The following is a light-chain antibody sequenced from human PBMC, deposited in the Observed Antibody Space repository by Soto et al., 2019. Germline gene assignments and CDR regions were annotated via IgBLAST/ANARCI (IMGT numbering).Light chain of an antibody. Sequence: QSALTQPASVSGSPGQSITISCTGTSSDVGGYNYVSWYQQQAGKAPKLIIHEVSNQPSGVSNRFSGSKSGNTASLTISGLQAEDEADYYCDSYTSSRAYVFGIGTKVTVL. V-gene: IGLV2-14*01. CDR2: EVS. CDR3: DSYTSSRAYV. CDR1: SSDVGGYNY. J-gene: IGLJ1*01.